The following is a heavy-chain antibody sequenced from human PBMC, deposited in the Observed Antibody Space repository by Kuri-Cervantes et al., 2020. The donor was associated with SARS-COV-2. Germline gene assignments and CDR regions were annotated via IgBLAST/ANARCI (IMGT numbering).Heavy chain of an antibody. CDR3: ARALLWFGELSDYFDY. CDR1: GGSFSGYY. V-gene: IGHV4-34*01. D-gene: IGHD3-10*01. J-gene: IGHJ4*02. CDR2: INHSGST. Sequence: SETLSLTCAVYGGSFSGYYWSWIRQPPGKGLEWIGEINHSGSTNYNPSLKSRVTISVDTFKNQFSLKLSSVTAADTAVYYCARALLWFGELSDYFDYWGQGTMVTVSS.